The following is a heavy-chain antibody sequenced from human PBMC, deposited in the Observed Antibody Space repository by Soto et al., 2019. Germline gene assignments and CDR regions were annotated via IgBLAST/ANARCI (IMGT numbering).Heavy chain of an antibody. Sequence: SETLSLTCTVSGGSISSYYWSWIRQPPGKGLEWIGYIYYSGSTNYNPSLKSRVTISVDTSKNQFSLKLSSVTAADTAVYYCARKGLYYYDSSEDAFDIWGQGTMVTVSS. V-gene: IGHV4-59*01. CDR2: IYYSGST. J-gene: IGHJ3*02. CDR3: ARKGLYYYDSSEDAFDI. CDR1: GGSISSYY. D-gene: IGHD3-22*01.